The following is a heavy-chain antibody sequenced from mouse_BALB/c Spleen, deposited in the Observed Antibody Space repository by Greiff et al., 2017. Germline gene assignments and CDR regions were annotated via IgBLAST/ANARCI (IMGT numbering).Heavy chain of an antibody. CDR2: ISSGGSYT. J-gene: IGHJ4*01. V-gene: IGHV5-6*01. CDR1: GFTFSSYG. D-gene: IGHD2-10*01. CDR3: ARTSYYGNYGDYAMDY. Sequence: EVQLQESGGDLVKPGGSLKLSCAASGFTFSSYGMSWVRQTPDKRLEWVATISSGGSYTYYPDSVKGRFTISRDNAKNTLYLQMSSLKSEDTAMYYCARTSYYGNYGDYAMDYWGQGTSVTVSS.